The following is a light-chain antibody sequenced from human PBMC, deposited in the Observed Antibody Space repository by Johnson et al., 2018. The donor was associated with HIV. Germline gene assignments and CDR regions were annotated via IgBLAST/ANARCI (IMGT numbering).Light chain of an antibody. CDR3: GTWDSSLSAYV. CDR2: DNN. CDR1: SSNIGNNY. J-gene: IGLJ1*01. V-gene: IGLV1-51*01. Sequence: QSVLTQPPSVSAAPGQKVTISCSGSSSNIGNNYVSWYQQLPGTAPKLLIYDNNKRPSGIPDRFSGSKSDTSATLGITGLQTGDEADYYCGTWDSSLSAYV.